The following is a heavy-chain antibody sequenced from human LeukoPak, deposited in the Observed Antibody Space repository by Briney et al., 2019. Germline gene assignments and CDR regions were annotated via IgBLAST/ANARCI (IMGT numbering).Heavy chain of an antibody. CDR2: ISYDGSNK. J-gene: IGHJ4*02. CDR1: GFTFSSYA. D-gene: IGHD6-19*01. CDR3: ASISSGWYGDYFDY. V-gene: IGHV3-30*04. Sequence: GGSLRLSCAASGFTFSSYAMHWVRQAPGKGLEWVAVISYDGSNKYYADSVKGRFTISRDNSKNTLYLQMNSLRAEGTAVYYCASISSGWYGDYFDYWGQGTLVTVSS.